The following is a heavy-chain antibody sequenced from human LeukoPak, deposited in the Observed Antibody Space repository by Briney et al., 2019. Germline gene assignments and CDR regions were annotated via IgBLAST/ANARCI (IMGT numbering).Heavy chain of an antibody. J-gene: IGHJ6*02. CDR2: ISWNSGSI. CDR3: AKGLGTTYYYGMDV. CDR1: GFTFDDYA. V-gene: IGHV3-9*01. Sequence: PGGSLRLSCAASGFTFDDYAMHWVRQAPRKGLEWVSGISWNSGSIGYADSVKGRFTISRDNAKNSLYLQMNSLRAEDTALYYGAKGLGTTYYYGMDVWGQGTTVTVSS. D-gene: IGHD1-7*01.